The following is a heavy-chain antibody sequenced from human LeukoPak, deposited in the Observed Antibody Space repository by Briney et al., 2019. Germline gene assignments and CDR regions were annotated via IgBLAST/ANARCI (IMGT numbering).Heavy chain of an antibody. V-gene: IGHV1-2*02. D-gene: IGHD2-8*02. CDR1: GYTFTGYY. CDR3: ATDPVGYCTANGCYSVDY. CDR2: INPDSGGT. Sequence: ASVKVSCKASGYTFTGYYMHWVRQAPGQGVEWMGWINPDSGGTKYAQKFQGRVTMTRDTSISTAYMELSSLRSDDTAVYYCATDPVGYCTANGCYSVDYWGQGTLVTVSS. J-gene: IGHJ4*02.